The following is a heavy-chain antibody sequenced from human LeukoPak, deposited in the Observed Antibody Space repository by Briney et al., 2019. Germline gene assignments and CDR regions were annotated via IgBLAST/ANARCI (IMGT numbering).Heavy chain of an antibody. CDR2: ISGSGGST. Sequence: GGPLRLSCAASGFTFSSYAMSWVRQAPGKGLEWVSAISGSGGSTYYADSVKGRFTISRDNSKNTLYLQMNSLRAEDTAVYYCAKAPYSSSWYLSWFDPWGQGTLVTVSS. CDR3: AKAPYSSSWYLSWFDP. CDR1: GFTFSSYA. J-gene: IGHJ5*02. V-gene: IGHV3-23*01. D-gene: IGHD6-13*01.